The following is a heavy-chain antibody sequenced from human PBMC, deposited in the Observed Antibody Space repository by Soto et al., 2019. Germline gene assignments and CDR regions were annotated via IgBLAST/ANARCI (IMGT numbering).Heavy chain of an antibody. V-gene: IGHV4-4*07. CDR2: IYTSGST. D-gene: IGHD4-4*01. J-gene: IGHJ5*02. CDR3: ARDRRFYSNYGFNWFDP. Sequence: TLSLTCTVSGGSISSYYWSWIRQPAGKGLEWIGRIYTSGSTNYNPSLKSRVTMSVDTSKNQFSLKLSSVTAADTAVYYCARDRRFYSNYGFNWFDPWGQGTLVTVSS. CDR1: GGSISSYY.